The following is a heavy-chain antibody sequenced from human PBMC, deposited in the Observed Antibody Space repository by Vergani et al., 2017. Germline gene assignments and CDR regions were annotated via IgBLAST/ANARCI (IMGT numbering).Heavy chain of an antibody. D-gene: IGHD3-3*01. CDR2: IYYRGSN. Sequence: QLQLQESGPGLVKPSETLSLTCTVSGGSVSSGSYYWSWIRQPAGKGLEWIGYIYYRGSNNSNPSLKSRVTISVDTSKNQFSLNLSSVTAADTAVYYCARVPNDFWSGYSDAFDIWGQGTMVTVSS. CDR1: GGSVSSGSYY. J-gene: IGHJ3*02. V-gene: IGHV4-61*10. CDR3: ARVPNDFWSGYSDAFDI.